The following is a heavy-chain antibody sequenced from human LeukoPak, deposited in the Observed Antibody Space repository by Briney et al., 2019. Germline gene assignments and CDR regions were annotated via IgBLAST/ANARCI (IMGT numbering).Heavy chain of an antibody. Sequence: GGSLRLSCAASGFTFDDYAMSWVRQAPGKGLEWVSGIDWNGGSRGYADSVKGRFTISRDNAKNSLYLQMNRLRAEDTALYFCARPQFYDSSGYYGEGGFAYWGQGTLVTVSS. D-gene: IGHD3-22*01. V-gene: IGHV3-20*04. J-gene: IGHJ4*02. CDR1: GFTFDDYA. CDR3: ARPQFYDSSGYYGEGGFAY. CDR2: IDWNGGSR.